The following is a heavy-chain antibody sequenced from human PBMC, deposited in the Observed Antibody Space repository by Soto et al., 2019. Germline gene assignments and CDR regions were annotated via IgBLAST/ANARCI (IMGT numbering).Heavy chain of an antibody. J-gene: IGHJ2*01. Sequence: EVQLLESGGDLVQPGGSLRLSCAASGFTFGDFAMNWVRQAPGKGLEWVSGITGGGGYTFYADSVKGRFTISRVQSKNTVYLQMNSLRAEDTALYYCVKKIAGTTTNGAYWYFDLWGRGTLVTVSS. CDR1: GFTFGDFA. CDR2: ITGGGGYT. CDR3: VKKIAGTTTNGAYWYFDL. D-gene: IGHD2-8*01. V-gene: IGHV3-23*01.